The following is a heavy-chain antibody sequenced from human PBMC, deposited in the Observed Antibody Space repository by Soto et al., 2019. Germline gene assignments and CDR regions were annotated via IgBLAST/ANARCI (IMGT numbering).Heavy chain of an antibody. D-gene: IGHD2-2*01. CDR2: IDPSDSYT. J-gene: IGHJ6*02. V-gene: IGHV5-10-1*01. Sequence: GESLKISCNGSGYIFTSYWISWVRQMPGKGLEWMGRIDPSDSYTNYSPSFQGHVTISADKSISTAYLQWSSLKASDTAMYYCARVPATAEYYYYGMDVWGQGTTVTVSS. CDR3: ARVPATAEYYYYGMDV. CDR1: GYIFTSYW.